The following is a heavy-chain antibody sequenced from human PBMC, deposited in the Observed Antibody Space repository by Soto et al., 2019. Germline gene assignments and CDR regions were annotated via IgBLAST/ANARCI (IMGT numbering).Heavy chain of an antibody. CDR2: IYPGYSDT. J-gene: IGHJ3*02. CDR1: GYSFTSYW. V-gene: IGHV5-51*01. D-gene: IGHD2-15*01. CDR3: ARQRHGRMDFDAFDI. Sequence: GESLKISCKGSGYSFTSYWIGWVRQMPGKGLEWMGIIYPGYSDTRYSPSFQGQVTISADKSISAAYLQWSSLKAADTAMYYCARQRHGRMDFDAFDIWGQGTMVTVSS.